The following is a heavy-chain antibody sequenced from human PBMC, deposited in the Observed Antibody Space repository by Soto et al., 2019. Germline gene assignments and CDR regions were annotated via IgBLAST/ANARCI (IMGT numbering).Heavy chain of an antibody. J-gene: IGHJ4*02. CDR2: ISGSGGST. Sequence: GGSLRLSCAASGFTFSSYAMSWVRQAPGKGLEWVSAISGSGGSTYYADSVKGRFTISRDNSKNTLYLQMNSLRAEDTAVYYCAKATYDYGDYEQLDYWGQGTLVTVSS. CDR1: GFTFSSYA. CDR3: AKATYDYGDYEQLDY. D-gene: IGHD4-17*01. V-gene: IGHV3-23*01.